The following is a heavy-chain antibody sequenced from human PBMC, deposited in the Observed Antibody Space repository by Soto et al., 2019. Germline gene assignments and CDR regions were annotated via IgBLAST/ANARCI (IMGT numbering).Heavy chain of an antibody. D-gene: IGHD3-10*01. CDR3: ARGGGSGSYSPVYYYYYGMDV. V-gene: IGHV3-30-3*01. CDR1: GFTFSSYA. CDR2: ISYDGSNK. Sequence: GGSLRLSCAASGFTFSSYAMHCFRHAPGKWLGWVAVISYDGSNKYYADSVKGRFTISRDNSKNTLYLQMNSLRAEDTAVYYCARGGGSGSYSPVYYYYYGMDVWGQGTTVTVSS. J-gene: IGHJ6*02.